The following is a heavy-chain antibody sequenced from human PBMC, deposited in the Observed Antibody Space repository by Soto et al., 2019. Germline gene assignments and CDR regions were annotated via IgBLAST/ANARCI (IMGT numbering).Heavy chain of an antibody. V-gene: IGHV4-31*03. CDR1: GGSIRSGGYY. CDR3: VLLVRGAQDY. J-gene: IGHJ4*02. CDR2: IYYTGST. Sequence: QVQLQESGPGLVKPSQTLSLTCTVSGGSIRSGGYYWSWIRQHPGKGLEWIGYIYYTGSTSYNPSLRSRVTISVDTAKNQFSLKLSSVTVADTAVYYCVLLVRGAQDYWGQGTLVTVSS. D-gene: IGHD3-10*01.